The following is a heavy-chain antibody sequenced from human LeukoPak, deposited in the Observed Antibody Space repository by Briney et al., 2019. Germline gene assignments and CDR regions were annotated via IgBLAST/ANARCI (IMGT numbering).Heavy chain of an antibody. CDR2: ISGTTGST. V-gene: IGHV3-23*01. J-gene: IGHJ4*02. CDR3: ARDLYSGYQFDH. Sequence: GGSLRLSCAASEFTFSSFAMSWLRQAPGKGLEWVSVISGTTGSTQYADSVRGRFTISRDNSKNTLYLQMNSLRAEDTAVYYCARDLYSGYQFDHWGQGTLVTVSS. D-gene: IGHD5-12*01. CDR1: EFTFSSFA.